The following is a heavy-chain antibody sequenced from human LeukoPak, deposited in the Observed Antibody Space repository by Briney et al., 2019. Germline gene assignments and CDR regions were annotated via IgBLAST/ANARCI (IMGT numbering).Heavy chain of an antibody. V-gene: IGHV3-73*01. CDR2: IRSKANNYAT. CDR1: GFTFSGSA. CDR3: TSWATRAYYYDSSGLYYGMDV. D-gene: IGHD3-22*01. Sequence: GGSLRLSCAASGFTFSGSAMHWVRQASGKGLEWVGRIRSKANNYATAYAASVKGRFTISRDDSKNTAYLQMNSLKTEDTAVYYCTSWATRAYYYDSSGLYYGMDVWGQGTTVTVSS. J-gene: IGHJ6*02.